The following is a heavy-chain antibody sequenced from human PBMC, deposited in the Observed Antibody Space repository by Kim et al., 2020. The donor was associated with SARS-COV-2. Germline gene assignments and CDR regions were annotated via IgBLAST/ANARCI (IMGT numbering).Heavy chain of an antibody. D-gene: IGHD5-12*01. Sequence: NYNPSLKSRVTISVDTSKNRFSLKLSSVTAADTAVYYCARGHSGYDWFDPWGQGTLVTVSS. J-gene: IGHJ5*02. V-gene: IGHV4-34*01. CDR3: ARGHSGYDWFDP.